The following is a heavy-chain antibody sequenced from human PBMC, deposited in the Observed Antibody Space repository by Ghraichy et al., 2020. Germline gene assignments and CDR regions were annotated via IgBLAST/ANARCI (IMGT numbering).Heavy chain of an antibody. Sequence: GGSLRLSCAASGFTFRTYGMHWVRQAPGKGLEWVAVISNDGSDKYYADSVKGRFTISRDNSKNTLYLQMNSLRAEDTAVYYCAKYYDSSGWRVGFDFDYWGQGTLVTVSS. J-gene: IGHJ4*02. V-gene: IGHV3-30*18. CDR3: AKYYDSSGWRVGFDFDY. CDR1: GFTFRTYG. CDR2: ISNDGSDK. D-gene: IGHD3-22*01.